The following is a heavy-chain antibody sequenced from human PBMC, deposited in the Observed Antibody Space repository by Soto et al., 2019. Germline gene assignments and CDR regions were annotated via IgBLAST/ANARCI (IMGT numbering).Heavy chain of an antibody. Sequence: SVKVSCKASGGTFSSYAISWVRQAPGQGLEWMGGIIPIFGTANYAQKFQGRVTITADESTSTAYMELSSLRSEDTAVYYCARDSGWLHPPSAQSYGMDVWGQGTTVTVSS. CDR3: ARDSGWLHPPSAQSYGMDV. CDR1: GGTFSSYA. J-gene: IGHJ6*02. D-gene: IGHD5-12*01. CDR2: IIPIFGTA. V-gene: IGHV1-69*13.